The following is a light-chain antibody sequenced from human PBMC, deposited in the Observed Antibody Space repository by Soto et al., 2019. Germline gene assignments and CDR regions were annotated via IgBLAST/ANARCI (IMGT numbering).Light chain of an antibody. CDR1: QSITTW. Sequence: TQSPSTLSASVGDRVAITCRASQSITTWLAWYQHKPGKAPKLLIYKASSLQSGVPSRFSGSGSGTEFTLTISSLQPDDFATYYCQQYNTYSRTFGQGTKVEIK. V-gene: IGKV1-5*03. J-gene: IGKJ1*01. CDR3: QQYNTYSRT. CDR2: KAS.